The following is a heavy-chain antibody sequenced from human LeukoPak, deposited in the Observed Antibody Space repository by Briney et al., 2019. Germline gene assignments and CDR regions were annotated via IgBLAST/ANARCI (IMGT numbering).Heavy chain of an antibody. Sequence: SETLSLTCTVSGGSISSYYWTWIRQPPGKGLEWIGYIYYSGSTNYNPSLKSRVTMSVDTSKNQFSLELSSVTAADTAVYYCARGGSAWYDYYYYYMDVWGKGTTVTVSS. V-gene: IGHV4-59*01. CDR2: IYYSGST. CDR1: GGSISSYY. J-gene: IGHJ6*03. D-gene: IGHD6-19*01. CDR3: ARGGSAWYDYYYYYMDV.